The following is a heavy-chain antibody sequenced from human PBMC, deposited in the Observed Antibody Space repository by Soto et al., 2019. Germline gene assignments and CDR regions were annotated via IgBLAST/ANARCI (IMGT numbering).Heavy chain of an antibody. CDR2: IYYSGGT. J-gene: IGHJ5*02. CDR3: ARQGLDGYYDFWSGYYNCFDP. D-gene: IGHD3-3*01. Sequence: SGTPSLTCTVSGGSLSSSSFYWGLIRQPPGKGLGWFGGIYYSGGTYYNPSLKSRVTISVDTSKNQFSLKLSSVTAADTAVYYCARQGLDGYYDFWSGYYNCFDPCGQGILVTVSS. CDR1: GGSLSSSSFY. V-gene: IGHV4-39*01.